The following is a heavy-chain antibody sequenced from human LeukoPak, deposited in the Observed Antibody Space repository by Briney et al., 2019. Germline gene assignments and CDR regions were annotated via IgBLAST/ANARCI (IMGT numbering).Heavy chain of an antibody. Sequence: PSETLSLTCTVSGGSISSHYWSWIRQPPGKGLEWIGYIYYSGSTNYNPSLKSRVTISVDTSKNQFSLKLSSVTAADTAVYYCARGYCSGGSCLENRFDPWGQGTLVTVSS. CDR1: GGSISSHY. CDR2: IYYSGST. CDR3: ARGYCSGGSCLENRFDP. J-gene: IGHJ5*02. V-gene: IGHV4-59*11. D-gene: IGHD2-15*01.